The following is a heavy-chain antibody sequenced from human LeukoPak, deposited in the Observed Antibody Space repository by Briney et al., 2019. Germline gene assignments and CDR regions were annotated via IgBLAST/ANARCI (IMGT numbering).Heavy chain of an antibody. CDR1: GFTFSTYW. V-gene: IGHV3-74*01. Sequence: QAGGSLRLSCAASGFTFSTYWMHWVRQAPGKGLVWVSHIKSDGSSTSYADSVKGRFTISRDTAKNTLYLQMNSLRAEDTAVYFCAKDRGYTQDYWGQGTLVTVSS. J-gene: IGHJ4*02. CDR3: AKDRGYTQDY. CDR2: IKSDGSST. D-gene: IGHD5-12*01.